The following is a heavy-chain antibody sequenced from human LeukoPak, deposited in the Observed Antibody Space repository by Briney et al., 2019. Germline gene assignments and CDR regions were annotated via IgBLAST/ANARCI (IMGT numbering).Heavy chain of an antibody. CDR2: IYPGDSDT. V-gene: IGHV5-51*01. CDR3: ARLAYYGSGSYYAPSFYY. CDR1: GYSFTSYW. D-gene: IGHD3-10*01. Sequence: GESLKISCKGSGYSFTSYWIGWVRQMPGKGLEWMGIIYPGDSDTRYSPSFQGQVTFSADKSISTAYLQWSSLKASDTAMYYCARLAYYGSGSYYAPSFYYWGQGTLVTVSS. J-gene: IGHJ4*02.